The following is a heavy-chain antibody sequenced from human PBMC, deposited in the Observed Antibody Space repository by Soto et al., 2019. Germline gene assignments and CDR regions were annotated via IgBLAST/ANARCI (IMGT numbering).Heavy chain of an antibody. CDR2: IKQDGSDK. CDR3: ASDRGSSTSCFFDY. CDR1: GFTFSSYW. Sequence: EVQLVESGGDLVQPGGSLRLSCVASGFTFSSYWMGWVRQAPGKGLEWVANIKQDGSDKYYVDSVKGRFTISRANTKNSLYLQMNSLRVEDTAVYYCASDRGSSTSCFFDYWGQGTLVTVSS. D-gene: IGHD2-2*01. J-gene: IGHJ4*02. V-gene: IGHV3-7*03.